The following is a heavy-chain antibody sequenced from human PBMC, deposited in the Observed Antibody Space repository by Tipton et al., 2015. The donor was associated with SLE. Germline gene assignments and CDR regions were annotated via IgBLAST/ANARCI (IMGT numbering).Heavy chain of an antibody. CDR2: IYYSGST. V-gene: IGHV4-59*01. J-gene: IGHJ4*02. D-gene: IGHD2-15*01. CDR1: GGSINSYS. CDR3: ARAVDCSGGSCYPYYFEY. Sequence: TLSLTCTVSGGSINSYSWSWIRQPAEEGLEWIGYIYYSGSTNYNPSLQSRVTISVDTSKNQFSLKLSSVTAADTAVYYCARAVDCSGGSCYPYYFEYWGQGTLVTVSS.